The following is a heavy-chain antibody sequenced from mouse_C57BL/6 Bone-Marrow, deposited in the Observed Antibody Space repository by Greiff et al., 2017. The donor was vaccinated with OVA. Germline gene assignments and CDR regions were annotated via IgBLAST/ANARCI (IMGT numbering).Heavy chain of an antibody. V-gene: IGHV6-6*01. Sequence: EVQGVESGGGLVQPGGSMKLSCAASGFTFSDAWMDWVRQSPEKGLEWVAEIRNKANNHATYYAESVKGRFTISRDDSKSSVYLQMNSLRAEDTGIYYCTRGGAYYGSSYFDYWGQGTTLTVSS. CDR3: TRGGAYYGSSYFDY. J-gene: IGHJ2*01. D-gene: IGHD1-1*01. CDR1: GFTFSDAW. CDR2: IRNKANNHAT.